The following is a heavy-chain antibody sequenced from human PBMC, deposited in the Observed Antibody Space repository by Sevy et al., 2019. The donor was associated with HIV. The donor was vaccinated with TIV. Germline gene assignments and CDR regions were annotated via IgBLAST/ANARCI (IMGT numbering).Heavy chain of an antibody. CDR3: ARGDPSNTFDY. J-gene: IGHJ4*02. CDR1: GDSISSGGYS. CDR2: MYHSGST. Sequence: SETLSLTCAVSGDSISSGGYSWNWIRQPPGKGLECIGYMYHSGSTYSNPSLQSRVTVSVDRSNIQFSLKLTSVTAADTAVYYCARGDPSNTFDYWGQGSLVTVSS. V-gene: IGHV4-30-2*01.